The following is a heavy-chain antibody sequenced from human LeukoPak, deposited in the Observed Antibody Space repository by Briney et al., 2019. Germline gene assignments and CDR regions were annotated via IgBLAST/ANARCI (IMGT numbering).Heavy chain of an antibody. V-gene: IGHV3-66*01. Sequence: PGGSLRLSCAASGFTFSSYGMNWVRQAPGKGLEWVSVIYSGGSTYYADSVKGRFTISRDNSKNTLYLQMNSLRAEDTAVYYCVVWGSYRLDAFDIWGQGTMVTVSS. J-gene: IGHJ3*02. CDR1: GFTFSSYG. CDR2: IYSGGST. D-gene: IGHD3-16*02. CDR3: VVWGSYRLDAFDI.